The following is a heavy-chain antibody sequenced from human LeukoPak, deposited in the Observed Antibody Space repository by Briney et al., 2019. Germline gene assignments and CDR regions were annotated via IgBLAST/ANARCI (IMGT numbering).Heavy chain of an antibody. V-gene: IGHV4-59*08. CDR3: ARHRYTSSSSYFDF. CDR1: GSSISGYY. J-gene: IGHJ4*02. D-gene: IGHD6-6*01. Sequence: SETLSLTCTVSGSSISGYYWTWIRQPPGKGLEWIGYIYSSGSTNYNPSLKSRVTISVDTSKNQFSPRLSSVTAADTAVYYCARHRYTSSSSYFDFWGQGTLVTVSS. CDR2: IYSSGST.